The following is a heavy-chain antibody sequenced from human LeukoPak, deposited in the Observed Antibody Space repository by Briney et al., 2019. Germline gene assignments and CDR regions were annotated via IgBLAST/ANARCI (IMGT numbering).Heavy chain of an antibody. V-gene: IGHV4-39*07. D-gene: IGHD4-23*01. CDR2: IYYSGST. CDR1: GGSISSSSYY. Sequence: SETLSLTCTVSGGSISSSSYYWGWIRQPPGKGLEWIGSIYYSGSTYYNPSLKSRVTISVDTSKNQFSLKLSSVTAADTAVYYCARADWVVTPYYFDYWGQGTLSPSPQ. CDR3: ARADWVVTPYYFDY. J-gene: IGHJ4*02.